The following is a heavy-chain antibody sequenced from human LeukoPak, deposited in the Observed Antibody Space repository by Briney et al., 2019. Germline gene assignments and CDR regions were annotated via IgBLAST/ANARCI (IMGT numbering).Heavy chain of an antibody. D-gene: IGHD3-22*01. V-gene: IGHV3-48*04. CDR3: ASEGTDSSGYYLDY. Sequence: GVSLRLSCAASAVTFSSYSMNWVRQAPGKGLEWDSYISSSSSTIYYTDSVKGRFTISRDNAKNSLYLQMNSLRAEDTAVYYCASEGTDSSGYYLDYWGQGTLVTVSS. CDR2: ISSSSSTI. J-gene: IGHJ4*02. CDR1: AVTFSSYS.